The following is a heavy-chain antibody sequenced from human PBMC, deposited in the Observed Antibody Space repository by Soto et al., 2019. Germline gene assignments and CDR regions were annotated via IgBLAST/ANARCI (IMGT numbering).Heavy chain of an antibody. CDR2: IYPGDSDT. V-gene: IGHV5-51*01. Sequence: PGGSLKISCKVSGSSFPNYWIGWVRQIPWKGLAWMGFIYPGDSDTRYPPSFQGQVTISADKSISTAYLQWSSLKASDTAVYYCGRLDGRNGSPYDYWGEGALVTVYS. CDR1: GSSFPNYW. D-gene: IGHD2-15*01. J-gene: IGHJ4*02. CDR3: GRLDGRNGSPYDY.